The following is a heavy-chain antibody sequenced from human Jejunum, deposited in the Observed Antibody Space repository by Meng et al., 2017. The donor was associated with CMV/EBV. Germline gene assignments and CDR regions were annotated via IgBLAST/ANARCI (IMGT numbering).Heavy chain of an antibody. CDR3: VRSPLSVARDFYFDH. CDR1: GFDFSSHA. J-gene: IGHJ4*02. D-gene: IGHD5/OR15-5a*01. V-gene: IGHV3-30*04. Sequence: SGFDFSSHAMHWSRQAPGKGLEWMAVVSYDGTNTYHADSILGRFTVSRDNNRNTVSLQMKRVTSDDTGLYYCVRSPLSVARDFYFDHWGQGALVTVSS. CDR2: VSYDGTNT.